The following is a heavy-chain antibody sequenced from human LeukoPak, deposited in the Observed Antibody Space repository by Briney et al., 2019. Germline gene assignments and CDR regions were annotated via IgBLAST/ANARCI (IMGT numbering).Heavy chain of an antibody. CDR3: ARDPQQLVGATGGGFEY. J-gene: IGHJ4*02. D-gene: IGHD1-26*01. Sequence: ASVKVSCKASGYTFTIYSISWVRQAPGQGREWMGWISAYNGKTNYAQKFQGRVTMTTDTSTNTAYMELRSLRSDDTAVYYCARDPQQLVGATGGGFEYWGQGTLVTVSS. CDR2: ISAYNGKT. V-gene: IGHV1-18*01. CDR1: GYTFTIYS.